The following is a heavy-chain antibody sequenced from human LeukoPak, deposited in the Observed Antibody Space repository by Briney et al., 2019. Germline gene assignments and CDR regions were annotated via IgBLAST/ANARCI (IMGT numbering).Heavy chain of an antibody. CDR1: GGSIRSSYYY. V-gene: IGHV4-39*01. CDR3: ASPPGRGDDPPTYYFDY. J-gene: IGHJ4*02. D-gene: IGHD3-10*01. Sequence: PSETLSLTCTVSGGSIRSSYYYWGWIRQPPGKGLEWIGSIYDSGSTYYNPSLKSRVTISVDTSKNQFSLKLSSVTAADTAVYYCASPPGRGDDPPTYYFDYWGQGTLVTVSS. CDR2: IYDSGST.